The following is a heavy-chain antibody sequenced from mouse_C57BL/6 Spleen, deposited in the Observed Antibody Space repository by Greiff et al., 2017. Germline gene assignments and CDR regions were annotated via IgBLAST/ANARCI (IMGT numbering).Heavy chain of an antibody. CDR1: GFTFSDYG. V-gene: IGHV5-17*01. CDR3: ARPGDYDVWYFDV. D-gene: IGHD2-4*01. J-gene: IGHJ1*03. CDR2: ISSGSSTI. Sequence: EVQGVESGGGLVKPGGSLKLSCAASGFTFSDYGMHWVRQAPEKGLEWVAYISSGSSTIYYADTVKGRFTISRDNAKNTLFLQMTSLRSEDTAMYYCARPGDYDVWYFDVWGTGTTVTVSS.